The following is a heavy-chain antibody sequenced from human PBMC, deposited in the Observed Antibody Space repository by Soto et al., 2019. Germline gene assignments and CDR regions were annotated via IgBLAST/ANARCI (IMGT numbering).Heavy chain of an antibody. CDR2: INPKTGGP. D-gene: IGHD4-17*01. Sequence: ASAKVSCTASFIGYYIHWVCQAPGQGLEWMGWINPKTGGPKYAQNFQGRVTMTSDTSISTAYMELSRLRFDDTAVYYCAKDRSTVVTRGTRFYYFYGLDVWGQGTTVTVSS. CDR3: AKDRSTVVTRGTRFYYFYGLDV. CDR1: FIGYY. V-gene: IGHV1-2*02. J-gene: IGHJ6*02.